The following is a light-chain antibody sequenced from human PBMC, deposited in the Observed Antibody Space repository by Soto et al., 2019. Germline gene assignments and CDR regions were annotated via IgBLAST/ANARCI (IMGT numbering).Light chain of an antibody. CDR3: QTWGSGIVV. CDR1: SGHSNYA. Sequence: QLVLTQSPSASASLGASVKLTCTLSSGHSNYAIAWHQQQSEKGPRYLMKLNSDGSHSKGDGIPDRFSGSSSGAERYLTISSLQSEDEADYYCQTWGSGIVVFGGGNKLTVL. CDR2: LNSDGSH. V-gene: IGLV4-69*01. J-gene: IGLJ2*01.